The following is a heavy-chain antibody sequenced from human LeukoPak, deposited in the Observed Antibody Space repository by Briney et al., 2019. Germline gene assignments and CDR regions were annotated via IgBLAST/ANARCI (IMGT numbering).Heavy chain of an antibody. CDR2: IYYSGST. CDR1: GGSISSSSYY. Sequence: SETLSLTCTVSGGSISSSSYYWGWIRQPPGKGLEWIGSIYYSGSTYYNPSLKSRVTISVDTSKNQFSLKLSSVTAADTAVYYRARHRQYDYGDYPNWFDPWGQGTLVTVSS. J-gene: IGHJ5*02. D-gene: IGHD4-17*01. CDR3: ARHRQYDYGDYPNWFDP. V-gene: IGHV4-39*01.